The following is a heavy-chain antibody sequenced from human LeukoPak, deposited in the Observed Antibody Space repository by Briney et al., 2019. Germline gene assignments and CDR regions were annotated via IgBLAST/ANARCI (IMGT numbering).Heavy chain of an antibody. D-gene: IGHD3-3*01. CDR2: IYYSGST. V-gene: IGHV4-59*01. J-gene: IGHJ5*01. CDR3: ARARDRSGWFDY. CDR1: GDSISSYY. Sequence: SETLSLTCTVSGDSISSYYWSWIRQPPGKGLEWIGYIYYSGSTNYNPSLKSRVTISVDTSKNQFSLKLSSVTAADTAVYYCARARDRSGWFDYWGQGTLVTVSS.